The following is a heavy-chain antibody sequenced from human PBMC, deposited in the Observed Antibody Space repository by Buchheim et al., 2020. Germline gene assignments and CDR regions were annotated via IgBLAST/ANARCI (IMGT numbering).Heavy chain of an antibody. D-gene: IGHD1-26*01. CDR3: ARHRTVTGSSLSDY. V-gene: IGHV4-39*01. CDR1: GGSISSGSYY. CDR2: IGHTGDT. Sequence: QLQLQESGSGLVKPSETLSLTCTVSGGSISSGSYYWGWIRQSPGKGLKWIAIIGHTGDTYYNPSLQSRVTISVDTSKNQFSLKLSSVTAADTAVYYCARHRTVTGSSLSDYWGQGTL. J-gene: IGHJ4*02.